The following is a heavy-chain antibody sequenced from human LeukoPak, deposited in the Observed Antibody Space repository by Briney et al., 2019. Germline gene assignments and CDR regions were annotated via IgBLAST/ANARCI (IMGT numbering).Heavy chain of an antibody. J-gene: IGHJ2*01. D-gene: IGHD5-18*01. CDR3: ARDQIQLWSHWYFDL. V-gene: IGHV4-38-2*02. CDR2: IYYSGST. Sequence: SETLSLTCTVSGYSISSGYYWGWIRQPPGKGLEWIGSIYYSGSTYYNPSLKSRVTISVDTSKNQFSLKLSSVTAADTAVYYCARDQIQLWSHWYFDLWGRGTLVTVSS. CDR1: GYSISSGYY.